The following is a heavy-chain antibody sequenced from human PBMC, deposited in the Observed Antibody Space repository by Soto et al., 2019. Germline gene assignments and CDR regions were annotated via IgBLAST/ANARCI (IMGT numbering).Heavy chain of an antibody. CDR2: ISYDGSNE. Sequence: QVQLVESGGGVVQPGRSLRLSCAASGFTFSGYDMHWVLQAPGKGLEWVAVISYDGSNEYYADSVKGRFTISRDNSKNTLYLHMNSLRGEDTADYYCARGGELGPHFDYWGQGALVTVSS. J-gene: IGHJ4*02. V-gene: IGHV3-30*03. D-gene: IGHD3-10*01. CDR3: ARGGELGPHFDY. CDR1: GFTFSGYD.